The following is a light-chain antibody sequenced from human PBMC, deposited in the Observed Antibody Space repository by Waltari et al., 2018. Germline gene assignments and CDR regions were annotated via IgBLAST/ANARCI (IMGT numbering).Light chain of an antibody. Sequence: SYVLTQPPSVSVAPGKAATITCGGTNIGSKSVHWYQQKPGQAPVLVIKYDTDRPSGIPERISGSNSGNTATLTISRVEAGDEADYYCHVWDSSSDQQEFGGGTKRTVL. CDR2: YDT. CDR1: NIGSKS. V-gene: IGLV3-21*04. CDR3: HVWDSSSDQQE. J-gene: IGLJ2*01.